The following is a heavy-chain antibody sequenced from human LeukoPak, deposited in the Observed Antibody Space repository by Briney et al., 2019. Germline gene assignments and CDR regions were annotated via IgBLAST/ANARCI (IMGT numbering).Heavy chain of an antibody. D-gene: IGHD3-10*01. CDR1: GGSISSGGYY. Sequence: SQTLSLTCTVSGGSISSGGYYWSWIRQPPGKGLEWIGYIYHSGSTYYNPSLKSRVTISVDTSKNQFSLKLSSVTAADTAVYYCARGSGTGGWSDPWGQGTLVTVSS. CDR3: ARGSGTGGWSDP. J-gene: IGHJ5*02. CDR2: IYHSGST. V-gene: IGHV4-30-2*01.